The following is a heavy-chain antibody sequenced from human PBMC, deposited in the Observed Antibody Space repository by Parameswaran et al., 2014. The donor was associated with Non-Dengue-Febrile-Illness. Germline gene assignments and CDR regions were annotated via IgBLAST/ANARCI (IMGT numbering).Heavy chain of an antibody. CDR1: GFTFSSYA. J-gene: IGHJ4*02. Sequence: GGSLRLSCAASGFTFSSYAMSWVRQAPGKGLEWVSAISGSGGSTYYADSVKGRFTISRDNSKNTLYLQMNSLRAEDTAVYYCAKERALYYYDSSGPSDYWGQGTLVTVSS. CDR2: ISGSGGST. CDR3: AKERALYYYDSSGPSDY. D-gene: IGHD3-22*01. V-gene: IGHV3-23*01.